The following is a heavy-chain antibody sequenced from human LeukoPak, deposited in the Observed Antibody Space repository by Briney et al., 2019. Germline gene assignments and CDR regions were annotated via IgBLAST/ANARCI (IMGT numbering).Heavy chain of an antibody. Sequence: GGSLRLSCAPSGLTVSSNHMSWVRQAPGKGLEWVSIIYSGGSAYYADSVKGRFTISRDNAKNTLYLQMNSLRAEDTAVYYCARAGRDGYNYADYWGQGTLVTVSS. CDR2: IYSGGSA. J-gene: IGHJ4*02. D-gene: IGHD5-24*01. CDR3: ARAGRDGYNYADY. V-gene: IGHV3-53*01. CDR1: GLTVSSNH.